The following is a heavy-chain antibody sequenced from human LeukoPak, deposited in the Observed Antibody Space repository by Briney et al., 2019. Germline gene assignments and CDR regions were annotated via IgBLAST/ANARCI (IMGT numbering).Heavy chain of an antibody. D-gene: IGHD5-12*01. CDR2: IYPGDSDT. J-gene: IGHJ4*02. Sequence: GESLKISCKGSGYSFTTYWIDWVRQMPGKGLEWMGTIYPGDSDTTYSPSFQGLVTISADKSISTAYLQWSSLKASDTAMFYCARGIGSGYDYWGQGTLVTVSS. V-gene: IGHV5-51*01. CDR1: GYSFTTYW. CDR3: ARGIGSGYDY.